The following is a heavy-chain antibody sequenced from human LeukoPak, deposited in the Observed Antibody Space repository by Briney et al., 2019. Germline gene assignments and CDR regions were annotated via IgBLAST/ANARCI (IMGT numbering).Heavy chain of an antibody. CDR3: ARDGVRYSGYGAFDY. V-gene: IGHV4-31*03. Sequence: PSETLSLTCTVSGGSISSGGYYWSWIRQHPGKGLEWIGYVYFSGITYYNPSLKSRVTIPLDRSKNQFYLEVNSVTAADTAVYFCARDGVRYSGYGAFDYLGQGALVTVSS. CDR2: VYFSGIT. J-gene: IGHJ4*02. CDR1: GGSISSGGYY. D-gene: IGHD5-12*01.